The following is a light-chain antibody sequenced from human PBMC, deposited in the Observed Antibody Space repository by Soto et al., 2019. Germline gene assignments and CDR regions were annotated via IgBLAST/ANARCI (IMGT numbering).Light chain of an antibody. J-gene: IGKJ1*01. CDR3: LQYHNLWA. V-gene: IGKV3-15*01. CDR2: RAS. CDR1: QNIYNN. Sequence: IVMTQSPATLSVSPGERATLSCRASQNIYNNIAWYQHRPGQAPRLLIYRASTRATGVPARFSSSGFETEYTLTISSLQSEDFAIYSCLQYHNLWAFGQGTKVEIK.